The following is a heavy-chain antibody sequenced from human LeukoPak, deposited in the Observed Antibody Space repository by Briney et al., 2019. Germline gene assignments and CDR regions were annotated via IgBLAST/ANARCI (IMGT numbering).Heavy chain of an antibody. V-gene: IGHV4-61*02. CDR2: IYTSGSA. J-gene: IGHJ5*02. CDR3: ARIEVTIFGVVPGGDWFDP. D-gene: IGHD3-3*01. CDR1: GGSISSGSYY. Sequence: SETLSLTCTVSGGSISSGSYYWSWIRQPAGKGLEWIGRIYTSGSANYNPSLKSRVTISVDTSKNQFSLKLSSVTAADTAVYYCARIEVTIFGVVPGGDWFDPWGQGTLVTVSS.